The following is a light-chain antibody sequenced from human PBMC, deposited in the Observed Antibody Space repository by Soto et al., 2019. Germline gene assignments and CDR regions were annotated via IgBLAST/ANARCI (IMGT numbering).Light chain of an antibody. V-gene: IGKV3-11*01. J-gene: IGKJ3*01. CDR2: DAS. CDR1: QSVGSY. Sequence: EIVLTQSPATLSLSPGERATLSCRASQSVGSYLAWYQQKAGQSPRLLIYDASKRASGIPARFSGSGSGTDFTPTISSLEPEDFAVYYCQQRDRWPPIFTFGPGTKVDI. CDR3: QQRDRWPPIFT.